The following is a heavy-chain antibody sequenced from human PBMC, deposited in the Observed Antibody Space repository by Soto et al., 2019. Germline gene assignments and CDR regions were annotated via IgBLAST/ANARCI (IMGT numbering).Heavy chain of an antibody. Sequence: QVQLVESGGGVVQPGRSLSLSYAASGFTFSSYAMHWVRQAPGKRLEWVAVISYDGSNKYYADSVKGRFTISRDNDTNTLYLQMKRMRAEHTAVYYCEMPLWRNDYNWGYLDIWCRGTLVTVSS. D-gene: IGHD4-4*01. CDR1: GFTFSSYA. J-gene: IGHJ2*01. V-gene: IGHV3-30-3*01. CDR3: EMPLWRNDYNWGYLDI. CDR2: ISYDGSNK.